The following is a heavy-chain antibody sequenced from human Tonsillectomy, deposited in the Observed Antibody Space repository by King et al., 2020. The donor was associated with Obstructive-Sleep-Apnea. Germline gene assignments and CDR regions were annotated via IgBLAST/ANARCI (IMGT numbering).Heavy chain of an antibody. CDR2: IYWDDDK. V-gene: IGHV2-5*02. J-gene: IGHJ4*02. D-gene: IGHD2-15*01. Sequence: ITLKESGPTLVKPTQTLTLTCTFSGFSFSNSAVGVGWIRQPPGKALEWLALIYWDDDKRYSPSLKSRLTITKDTSKNQVVLTMTNMDPVDTATYFCVHSDRILFDQWGQGTLVTVSS. CDR3: VHSDRILFDQ. CDR1: GFSFSNSAVG.